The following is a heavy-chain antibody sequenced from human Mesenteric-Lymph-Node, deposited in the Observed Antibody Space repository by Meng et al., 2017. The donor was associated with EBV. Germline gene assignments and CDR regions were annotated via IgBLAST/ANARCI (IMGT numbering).Heavy chain of an antibody. J-gene: IGHJ4*02. CDR1: GGSFSGYY. Sequence: QVTLQQWGAGMLMPSETLSLTCVVYGGSFSGYYCTWIRQPPGKGLEWIGEINHSGSTNYNPSLKSRVTISLDTSKNQFSLKLNSVTAADTAVYYCARGKTMVRGVTSDYWGQGTLVTVSS. CDR2: INHSGST. D-gene: IGHD3-10*01. V-gene: IGHV4-34*01. CDR3: ARGKTMVRGVTSDY.